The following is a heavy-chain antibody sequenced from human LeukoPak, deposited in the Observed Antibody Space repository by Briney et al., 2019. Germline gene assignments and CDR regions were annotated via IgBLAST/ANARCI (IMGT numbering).Heavy chain of an antibody. CDR1: GFTFDDYA. J-gene: IGHJ4*02. Sequence: GGSLRLSCTASGFTFDDYAMHWVRQAPGKGLEWVSGISWNSGSIGYADSVKGRFTISRDNAKNSLYLQINSLRAEDTALYYCAKGRQQYYFDYWGQGTLVTVSS. V-gene: IGHV3-9*01. D-gene: IGHD6-13*01. CDR2: ISWNSGSI. CDR3: AKGRQQYYFDY.